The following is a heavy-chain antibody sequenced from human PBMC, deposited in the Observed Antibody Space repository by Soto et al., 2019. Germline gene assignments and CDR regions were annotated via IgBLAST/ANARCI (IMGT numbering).Heavy chain of an antibody. J-gene: IGHJ4*02. CDR3: ARETASGTTNLNY. CDR1: GFTFSSYS. V-gene: IGHV3-21*01. CDR2: ITSSSALL. D-gene: IGHD1-7*01. Sequence: GGSLRLSCAASGFTFSSYSMNWVRQAPGKGLEWVSSITSSSALLYYADSLKGRFTISRDNARNSLYLQMHSLRAEDTAVYYCARETASGTTNLNYWAQGTLVTVSS.